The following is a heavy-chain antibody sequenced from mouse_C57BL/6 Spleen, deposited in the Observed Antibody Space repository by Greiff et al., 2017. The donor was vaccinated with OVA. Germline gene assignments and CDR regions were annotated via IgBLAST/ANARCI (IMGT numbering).Heavy chain of an antibody. Sequence: EVQLQQSGPELVKPGASVKISCKASGYTFTDYYMNWVKQSHGKSLEWIGDINPNNGGTSYNQKFKGKATLTVDKSSSTAYMELRSLTSEDSAVYYCAREGFITTVVATDYWGQGTTLTVSS. V-gene: IGHV1-26*01. D-gene: IGHD1-1*01. J-gene: IGHJ2*01. CDR1: GYTFTDYY. CDR3: AREGFITTVVATDY. CDR2: INPNNGGT.